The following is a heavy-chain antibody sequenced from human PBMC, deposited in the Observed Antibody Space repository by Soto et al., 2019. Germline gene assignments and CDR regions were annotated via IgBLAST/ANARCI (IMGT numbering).Heavy chain of an antibody. CDR1: GFTFSSYA. Sequence: GGSLRLSCASSGFTFSSYAMSWVHPAPEKGLEWGSAISGSGGSTYYADSVKGRFTISRDNSKNTLYLQMNSLRAEDTAVYYCAKDRMLGGSGREYFDYWGQGTLVTLSS. J-gene: IGHJ4*02. D-gene: IGHD3-10*01. CDR2: ISGSGGST. CDR3: AKDRMLGGSGREYFDY. V-gene: IGHV3-23*01.